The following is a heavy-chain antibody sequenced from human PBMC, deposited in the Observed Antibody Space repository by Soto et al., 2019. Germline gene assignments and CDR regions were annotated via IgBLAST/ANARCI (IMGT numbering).Heavy chain of an antibody. CDR3: ARNDVRHGWYDY. CDR2: IYYSGST. Sequence: SETLSLTCTVSGGSISSYYWSWIRQPPGKGLEWIGYIYYSGSTNYNPSLKSRVTISVDTSKNQFSLKLSSLRSEDTAVYYCARNDVRHGWYDYWGQGTLVTVYS. J-gene: IGHJ4*02. V-gene: IGHV4-59*01. CDR1: GGSISSYY. D-gene: IGHD6-19*01.